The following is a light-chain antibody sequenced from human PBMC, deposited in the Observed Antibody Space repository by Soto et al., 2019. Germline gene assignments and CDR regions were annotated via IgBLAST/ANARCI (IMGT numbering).Light chain of an antibody. CDR2: DAS. Sequence: EIVLTQSPATLSFSPGERATLSCRASQSVSSYLAWYQQKPGQAPRLLIYDASNRATGIPARFSGSGSGTDFTLTISSLEPEDFAVYYCQQRSNLITFGQGTRLDIK. V-gene: IGKV3-11*01. J-gene: IGKJ5*01. CDR1: QSVSSY. CDR3: QQRSNLIT.